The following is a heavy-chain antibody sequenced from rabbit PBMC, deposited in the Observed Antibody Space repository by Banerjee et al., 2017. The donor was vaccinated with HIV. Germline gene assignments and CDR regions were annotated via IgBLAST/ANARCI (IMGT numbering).Heavy chain of an antibody. V-gene: IGHV1S45*01. D-gene: IGHD3-1*01. J-gene: IGHJ3*01. CDR1: GIDFSTNYH. CDR2: INTNTGNT. Sequence: QEQLEESGGDLVKPGASLTLTCKASGIDFSTNYHMCWVRQAPGKGLEWIACINTNTGNTVYANWAKGRFTISQDSSTSVTLQMTSLTAADTATYFCAREEVVAGYGGVGHAMGLALWGQGTLVTVS. CDR3: AREEVVAGYGGVGHAMGLAL.